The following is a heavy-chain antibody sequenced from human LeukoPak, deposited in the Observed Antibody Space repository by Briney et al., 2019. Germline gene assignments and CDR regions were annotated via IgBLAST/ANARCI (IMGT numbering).Heavy chain of an antibody. D-gene: IGHD1-26*01. Sequence: SETLSLTCTVSDYSISSGYSWGWIRQPPGKGLEWIGSIYHSGSTSYNPSLKRRVTISVDTSKNQFSLKLSSVTAADTAVYFCARDYSGSYYKWFDPWGQGTLVTVSS. CDR2: IYHSGST. CDR1: DYSISSGYS. V-gene: IGHV4-38-2*02. J-gene: IGHJ5*02. CDR3: ARDYSGSYYKWFDP.